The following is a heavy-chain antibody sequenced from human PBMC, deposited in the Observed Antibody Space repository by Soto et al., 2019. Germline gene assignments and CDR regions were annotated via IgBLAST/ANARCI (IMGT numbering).Heavy chain of an antibody. CDR1: GYPFTSYG. D-gene: IGHD3-16*01. J-gene: IGHJ4*02. V-gene: IGHV1-18*01. CDR3: ARDLCLGQASGLDY. Sequence: QVQLVQSGAEVKKPGASVKVSCKASGYPFTSYGVTWVRQAPGQGLEWMAWISAYNGITNYAQKFQGRVTVTADTSTGTAYMELRSLSSDDTAVYYCARDLCLGQASGLDYWGQGAVVTVSS. CDR2: ISAYNGIT.